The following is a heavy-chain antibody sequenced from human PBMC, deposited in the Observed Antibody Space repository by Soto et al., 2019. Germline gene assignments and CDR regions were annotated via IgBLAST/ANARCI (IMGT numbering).Heavy chain of an antibody. D-gene: IGHD4-4*01. CDR2: IDWDDDK. Sequence: SGPTLVNPTQTLTLTCTFSGFSLSTSGMCVSWIRQPPGKALEWLALIDWDDDKYYSTSLKTRLTTSKDTSKNQVVLTMTNMDPVDTATYYCARRAEHDYSNYYFDYWGQGTLVTVSS. CDR3: ARRAEHDYSNYYFDY. V-gene: IGHV2-70*01. CDR1: GFSLSTSGMC. J-gene: IGHJ4*02.